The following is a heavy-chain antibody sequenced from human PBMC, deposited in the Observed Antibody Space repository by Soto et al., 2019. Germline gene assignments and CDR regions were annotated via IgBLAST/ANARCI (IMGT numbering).Heavy chain of an antibody. CDR2: ISGSGGST. D-gene: IGHD6-13*01. CDR3: AKDQIETIAAAGYGMDV. V-gene: IGHV3-23*01. Sequence: PGGSLRLSCAASGFTFSSYAMSWVRQAPGKGLEWVSAISGSGGSTYYADSVKGRFTISRDNSKNTLYLQMNSLRAEDTAVYYCAKDQIETIAAAGYGMDVWGQGTTVTVSS. J-gene: IGHJ6*02. CDR1: GFTFSSYA.